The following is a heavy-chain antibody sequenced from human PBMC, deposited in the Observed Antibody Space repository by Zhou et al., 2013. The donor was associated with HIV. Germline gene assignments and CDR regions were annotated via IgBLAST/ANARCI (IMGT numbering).Heavy chain of an antibody. J-gene: IGHJ4*02. CDR3: ARLPLRFLEWFGFDY. CDR2: IIPVFGSA. V-gene: IGHV1-69*05. CDR1: GGTFRSYG. Sequence: QVQLVQSGAEVKKPGSSVKVSCKASGGTFRSYGITWVRQAPGQGLEWMGEIIPVFGSANYAEKFQGRLTITTDESTSTVYMELSSLRSEDTAVYYCARLPLRFLEWFGFDYWGQGTLVTVSS. D-gene: IGHD3-3*01.